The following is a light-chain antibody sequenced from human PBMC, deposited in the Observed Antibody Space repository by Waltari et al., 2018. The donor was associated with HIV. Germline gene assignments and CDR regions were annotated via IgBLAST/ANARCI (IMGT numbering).Light chain of an antibody. J-gene: IGLJ3*02. CDR2: GVN. V-gene: IGLV2-14*01. CDR3: SSYTSFRTVV. Sequence: QSALTQPASVSGSPGQSITISCTGTNSDIGAYTFVSWYQQHPDQAPRLLLFGVNRRPSVFSSRCSGLKSGNTASRTIFGLQDEAVAEYYCSSYTSFRTVVFGGGTKLTVL. CDR1: NSDIGAYTF.